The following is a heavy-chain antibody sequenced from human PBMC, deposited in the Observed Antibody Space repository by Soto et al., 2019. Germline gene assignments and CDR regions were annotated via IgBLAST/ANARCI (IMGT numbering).Heavy chain of an antibody. CDR3: AKHWRSSSSLPRIDY. CDR1: GFTFNNYA. CDR2: ITWNSGSI. D-gene: IGHD6-6*01. Sequence: EVQLVESGGGLVQPGRSLRLSCAASGFTFNNYAMHWVRQAPGKGLEWVSGITWNSGSIGYADSVKGRFTISRDNAKNSLYLQMNSLRAEDTAFYYCAKHWRSSSSLPRIDYWGQGTLVTVSS. V-gene: IGHV3-9*01. J-gene: IGHJ4*02.